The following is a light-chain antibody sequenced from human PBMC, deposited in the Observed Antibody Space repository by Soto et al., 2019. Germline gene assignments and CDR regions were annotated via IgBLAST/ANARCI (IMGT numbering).Light chain of an antibody. CDR2: EGS. CDR3: CAYVSSNTLL. V-gene: IGLV2-23*01. J-gene: IGLJ3*02. CDR1: SSDVGAYNY. Sequence: QSALTQPASVSGSPGQSITLSCTGTSSDVGAYNYVSWYQQHPGKAPKLMIYEGSKRPSGISNRFSGSKSGNTASLIISGLQGDDEGDYYCCAYVSSNTLLFGGGTKVTVL.